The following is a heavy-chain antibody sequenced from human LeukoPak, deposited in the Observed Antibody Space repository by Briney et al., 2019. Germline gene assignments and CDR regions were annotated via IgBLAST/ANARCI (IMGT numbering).Heavy chain of an antibody. Sequence: SETLSLTCTVSGGSISSYYWSWIRQPPGKGLEWIGYIYYSGSTNYNPSLKSRVTISVDTSKNQFSLKLSSVTAADTAVYYCARGVAAAGGDYYYYMDVWGKGTTVTVSS. CDR1: GGSISSYY. CDR3: ARGVAAAGGDYYYYMDV. V-gene: IGHV4-59*01. D-gene: IGHD6-13*01. CDR2: IYYSGST. J-gene: IGHJ6*03.